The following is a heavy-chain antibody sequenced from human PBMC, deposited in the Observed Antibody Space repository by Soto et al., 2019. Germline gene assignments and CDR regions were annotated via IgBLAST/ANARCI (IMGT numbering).Heavy chain of an antibody. V-gene: IGHV3-7*01. D-gene: IGHD2-2*01. Sequence: GGSLRLSCAASGFTFSSYWMSWVRQAPGKGLEWVANIKQDGSEKYYVDSVKGRFTISRDNAKNSLYLQMNSLRAEDTAVYYCAREILDDIVVVPAVPSDYYYYMDVWGKGTTVTVSS. CDR3: AREILDDIVVVPAVPSDYYYYMDV. CDR2: IKQDGSEK. CDR1: GFTFSSYW. J-gene: IGHJ6*03.